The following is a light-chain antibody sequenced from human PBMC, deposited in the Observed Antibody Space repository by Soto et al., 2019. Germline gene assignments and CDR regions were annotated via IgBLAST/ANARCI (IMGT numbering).Light chain of an antibody. Sequence: QPVLTQPPSASGTPGQRVTISCSGSKSNIGSYSVNWYQQFPGAAPKLLIYSSTHRPSGVPDRFSGSKSGTSASLAISGLQSEHEADYYCGSYASATLIFGGGTKLTVL. J-gene: IGLJ2*01. CDR2: SST. CDR3: GSYASATLI. V-gene: IGLV1-44*01. CDR1: KSNIGSYS.